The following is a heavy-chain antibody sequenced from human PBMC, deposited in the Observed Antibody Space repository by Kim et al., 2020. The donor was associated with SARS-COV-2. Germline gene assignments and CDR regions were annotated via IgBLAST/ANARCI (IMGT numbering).Heavy chain of an antibody. Sequence: PSCQGDVTISADKSISTAYLQWSSLKASDTAMYYCARHAAVVPYYYFDYWGQGTLVTVSS. CDR3: ARHAAVVPYYYFDY. V-gene: IGHV5-10-1*01. D-gene: IGHD6-25*01. J-gene: IGHJ4*02.